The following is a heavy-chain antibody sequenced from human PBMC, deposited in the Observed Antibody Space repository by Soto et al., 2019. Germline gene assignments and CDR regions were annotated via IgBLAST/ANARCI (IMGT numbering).Heavy chain of an antibody. V-gene: IGHV3-30-3*01. Sequence: GGSLRLSGAGAGCTFSSYAMHWVRKAPGKGLEWVAVISYDGSNKYYADSVKGRFTISSDNSKNILYLQMNGLRVEDTAVYYCANSPIGVAGTTFYFDSWGQGALVTVSS. CDR3: ANSPIGVAGTTFYFDS. J-gene: IGHJ4*02. D-gene: IGHD6-19*01. CDR2: ISYDGSNK. CDR1: GCTFSSYA.